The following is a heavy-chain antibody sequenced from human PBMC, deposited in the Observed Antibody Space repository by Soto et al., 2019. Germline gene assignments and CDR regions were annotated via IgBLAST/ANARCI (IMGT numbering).Heavy chain of an antibody. D-gene: IGHD3-10*01. CDR1: GYTFTSYG. J-gene: IGHJ6*02. CDR3: ATYYYGSGSQDYYGMDV. Sequence: QVQLVQSGAEVKKPGASVKVSCKASGYTFTSYGISWVRQAPGQGLEWMGWISAYNGNTNYAQKLQGRVTMTTDTSTSTAYMELRSLRSDDTAVYYCATYYYGSGSQDYYGMDVWGQGSTVTASS. CDR2: ISAYNGNT. V-gene: IGHV1-18*01.